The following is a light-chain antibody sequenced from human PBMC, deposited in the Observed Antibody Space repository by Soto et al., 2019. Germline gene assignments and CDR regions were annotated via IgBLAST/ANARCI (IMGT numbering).Light chain of an antibody. CDR3: QSYDSSLSGSGV. CDR2: GNS. Sequence: HSVLTQPPSASGTPGQRVTISCSGSSSNIGSNYVHWYQQLPGTAPKLLIYGNSNRPSGVPDRFSGSKSGTSASLAITGLQAEDEADYYCQSYDSSLSGSGVFGTGTKVTVL. CDR1: SSNIGSNY. V-gene: IGLV1-40*01. J-gene: IGLJ1*01.